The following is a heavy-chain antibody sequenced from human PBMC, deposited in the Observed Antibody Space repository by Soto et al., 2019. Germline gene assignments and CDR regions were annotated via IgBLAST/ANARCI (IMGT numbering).Heavy chain of an antibody. CDR3: ARSIAVAGRADYYYYYGMDV. CDR1: GGTFSSYA. Sequence: ASVKVSCKASGGTFSSYAISWVRQAPGQGLEWMGGIIPIFGTANYAQKFQGGVTLTADESTGTAYMELSSRGSEDMAVYYCARSIAVAGRADYYYYYGMDVWGQGTTVTVSS. V-gene: IGHV1-69*13. CDR2: IIPIFGTA. D-gene: IGHD6-19*01. J-gene: IGHJ6*02.